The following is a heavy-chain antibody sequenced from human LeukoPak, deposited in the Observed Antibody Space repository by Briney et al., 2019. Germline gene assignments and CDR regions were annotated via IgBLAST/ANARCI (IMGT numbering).Heavy chain of an antibody. CDR1: GFTFRNYW. J-gene: IGHJ4*02. CDR3: VRLLDVDY. D-gene: IGHD2-21*02. Sequence: GGSLRLSCAASGFTFRNYWMHWVRQAPGKGLVWVSRINPDGATTGYAGSVKGRFTISRDNAKNMVYLQMDSLRGEDTAVYYCVRLLDVDYWGQGTLVTVSS. CDR2: INPDGATT. V-gene: IGHV3-74*01.